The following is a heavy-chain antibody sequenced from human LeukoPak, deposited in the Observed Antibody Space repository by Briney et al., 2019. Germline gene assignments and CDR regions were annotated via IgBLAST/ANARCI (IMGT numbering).Heavy chain of an antibody. CDR2: IYYSGST. D-gene: IGHD6-13*01. J-gene: IGHJ4*02. Sequence: SETLSLTCTVSGDSISSSSYYWGWIRQPPGKGLEWIGSIYYSGSTYYNPSLKSRVTISVDTSKNQFSLKLSSVTAADTAVYYCARQHRSWRYYFDYWGQGTLVTVSS. V-gene: IGHV4-39*01. CDR3: ARQHRSWRYYFDY. CDR1: GDSISSSSYY.